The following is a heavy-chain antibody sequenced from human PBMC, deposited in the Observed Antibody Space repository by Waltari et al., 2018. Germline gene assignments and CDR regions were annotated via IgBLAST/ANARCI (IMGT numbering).Heavy chain of an antibody. J-gene: IGHJ4*02. D-gene: IGHD6-13*01. CDR2: IYHSGST. CDR3: ASWEPSSWYSIDY. CDR1: GGSISSSNW. V-gene: IGHV4-4*02. Sequence: QVQLQESGPGLVKPSGTLSLTCAVSGGSISSSNWWSWVRQPPGKGLEWIGEIYHSGSTNYTPPLKSRVTISVDKSKNQFSLKLSSVTAADTAVYYCASWEPSSWYSIDYWGQGTLVTVSS.